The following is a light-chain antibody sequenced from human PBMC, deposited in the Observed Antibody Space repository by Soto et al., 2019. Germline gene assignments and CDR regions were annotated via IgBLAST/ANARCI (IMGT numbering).Light chain of an antibody. CDR3: RAWDTSTVV. Sequence: SYELTQPPSVSVSPGQTASITCFGDELGDKYAFWYQQKPGQSPVLFISQDTERPSGIPGRFSGSNSGNTATLTISGTRAMDEADYYSRAWDTSTVVFGGGTKLT. CDR2: QDT. V-gene: IGLV3-1*01. J-gene: IGLJ2*01. CDR1: ELGDKY.